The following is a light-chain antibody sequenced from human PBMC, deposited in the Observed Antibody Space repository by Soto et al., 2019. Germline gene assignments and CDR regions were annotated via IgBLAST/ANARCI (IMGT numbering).Light chain of an antibody. CDR1: QSVSSY. Sequence: EIVLTQSPATLSLSPGERATLSCRASQSVSSYLAWYQQKHGQAPMLLIYDASNRATGIPARFSGSGSGTDFTLTISSLEPEDFAVYYCQPRSNWPPYTFGQGTTL. V-gene: IGKV3-11*01. J-gene: IGKJ2*01. CDR3: QPRSNWPPYT. CDR2: DAS.